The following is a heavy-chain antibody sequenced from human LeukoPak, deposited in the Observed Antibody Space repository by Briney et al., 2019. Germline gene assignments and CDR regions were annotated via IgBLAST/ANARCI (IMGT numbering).Heavy chain of an antibody. Sequence: GGSLRLSCAASGFTFSSYAMSWVRQAPGKGLEWVSAISGSGGSTYYADSVKGRFTISRDNSKDTLYLQMNSLRAEDTAVYYCAKSTKYYYDSSLDYWGQGTLVTVSS. CDR3: AKSTKYYYDSSLDY. J-gene: IGHJ4*02. D-gene: IGHD3-22*01. CDR1: GFTFSSYA. CDR2: ISGSGGST. V-gene: IGHV3-23*01.